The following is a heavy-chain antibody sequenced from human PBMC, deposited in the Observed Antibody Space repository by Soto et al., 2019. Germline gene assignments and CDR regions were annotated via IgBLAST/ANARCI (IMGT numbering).Heavy chain of an antibody. V-gene: IGHV3-33*01. J-gene: IGHJ4*02. Sequence: FLRLSWAAVGFTFISYGWHWVRQAPGKGLEWVAVIWYDGSNKYYADSVKGRFTISRDNSKNTLYLQMNSLRAEDTAVYYCARQSSSWHSPSDFDYWGQGTLVTVSS. CDR3: ARQSSSWHSPSDFDY. CDR2: IWYDGSNK. CDR1: GFTFISYG. D-gene: IGHD6-13*01.